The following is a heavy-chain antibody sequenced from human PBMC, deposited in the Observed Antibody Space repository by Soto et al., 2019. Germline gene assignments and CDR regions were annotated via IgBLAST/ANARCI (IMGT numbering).Heavy chain of an antibody. Sequence: PSGTLSLTCTVSGGSISSSSYYWGWIRQPPGKGLEWIGTIYYSGSTYYNPSLKSRVTISVDTSKNQFSLKLSSVTAADTAVYYCARLLDGLHFDYWGQGTLVTVSS. V-gene: IGHV4-39*01. CDR3: ARLLDGLHFDY. J-gene: IGHJ4*02. CDR1: GGSISSSSYY. CDR2: IYYSGST. D-gene: IGHD3-9*01.